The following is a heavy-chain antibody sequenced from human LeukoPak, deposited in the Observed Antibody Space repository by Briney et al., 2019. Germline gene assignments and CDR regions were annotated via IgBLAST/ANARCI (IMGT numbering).Heavy chain of an antibody. D-gene: IGHD3-10*01. Sequence: PSETLSLTCAVYGGSFSGYYWSWIRQPPGKGLEWIGEINHSGSTNYNPSLKSRVTISVDTSKNQFSLKLSSVTAADTAVYYCARLRRGITLVRGVIYYYYYMDLWGNGTTV. CDR3: ARLRRGITLVRGVIYYYYYMDL. CDR2: INHSGST. V-gene: IGHV4-34*01. J-gene: IGHJ6*03. CDR1: GGSFSGYY.